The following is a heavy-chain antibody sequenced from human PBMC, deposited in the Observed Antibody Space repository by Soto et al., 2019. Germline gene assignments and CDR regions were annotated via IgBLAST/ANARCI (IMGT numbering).Heavy chain of an antibody. CDR3: AREVIGDYSAFDI. D-gene: IGHD4-17*01. CDR1: GFTCSSYS. V-gene: IGHV3-48*01. Sequence: EVQLVESGGGLEQPGGSLRLSCAASGFTCSSYSMNWVRQSPGKGLEWVSYIRITSSTIYYAYSVRGRFTISRDNAKNALYVQMNGLSADDTAVYYCAREVIGDYSAFDIWGQGTMVTVSS. J-gene: IGHJ3*02. CDR2: IRITSSTI.